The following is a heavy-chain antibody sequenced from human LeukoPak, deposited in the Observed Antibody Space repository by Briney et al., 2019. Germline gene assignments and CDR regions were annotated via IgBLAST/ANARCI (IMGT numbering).Heavy chain of an antibody. CDR1: GFTFVDYY. D-gene: IGHD3-3*01. Sequence: PGGSLRLSCAASGFTFVDYYMNWIRQAPGKGLEWVSYISSGGSTIYYAASVKGRFTISRDNAKNSLFLQMNGLRAEDTAVYYCARGRGNPRSEAEFWSGYYSAFDIWGQGTMVTVSS. CDR2: ISSGGSTI. V-gene: IGHV3-11*04. CDR3: ARGRGNPRSEAEFWSGYYSAFDI. J-gene: IGHJ3*02.